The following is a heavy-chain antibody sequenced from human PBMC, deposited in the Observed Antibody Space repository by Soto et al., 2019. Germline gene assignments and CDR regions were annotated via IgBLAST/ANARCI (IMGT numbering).Heavy chain of an antibody. CDR2: ISYDGSNK. D-gene: IGHD6-6*01. Sequence: GGSLRLSCAASGFTFSSYAMHWARQAPGKGLEWVAVISYDGSNKYYADSVKGRFTISRDNSKNTLYLQMNSLRAEDTAVYYCARDQAARVYGMDVWGQGTTVTVSS. CDR3: ARDQAARVYGMDV. CDR1: GFTFSSYA. J-gene: IGHJ6*02. V-gene: IGHV3-30-3*01.